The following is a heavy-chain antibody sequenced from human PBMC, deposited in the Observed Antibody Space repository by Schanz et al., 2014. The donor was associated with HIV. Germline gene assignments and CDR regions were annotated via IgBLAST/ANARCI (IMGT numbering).Heavy chain of an antibody. J-gene: IGHJ6*02. CDR2: ISYDGRNK. CDR3: AKDRNYYDDKYLGKGNYYYYYGMDV. CDR1: GFTFSNYG. V-gene: IGHV3-30*18. Sequence: QVQLVESGGGVVQPGKSLRLSCAASGFTFSNYGMHWVRQAPGKGLEWVAVISYDGRNKYYGDSVKGRFSVSRDNSKNTLYVQMKSLRAEDTAVYFCAKDRNYYDDKYLGKGNYYYYYGMDVWGQGTTVTVSS. D-gene: IGHD3-22*01.